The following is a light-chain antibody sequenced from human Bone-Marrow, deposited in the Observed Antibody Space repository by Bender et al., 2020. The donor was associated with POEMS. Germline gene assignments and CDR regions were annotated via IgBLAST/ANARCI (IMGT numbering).Light chain of an antibody. J-gene: IGLJ2*01. CDR1: SSNTGSGYD. V-gene: IGLV1-40*01. Sequence: VLTQAPSVSVAPGQRVTISCTGSSSNTGSGYDINWYQHLPGTAPKLLIYGYNNRPSGVPDRFSGSKSGTSASLAITGLQAEDEGDYYCCSYAGSTTYVVFGGGTKLTVL. CDR3: CSYAGSTTYVV. CDR2: GYN.